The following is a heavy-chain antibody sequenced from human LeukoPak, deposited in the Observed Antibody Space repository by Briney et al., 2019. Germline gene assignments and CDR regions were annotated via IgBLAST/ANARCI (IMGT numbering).Heavy chain of an antibody. CDR3: ARGSSSWPARFDY. V-gene: IGHV4-59*01. D-gene: IGHD6-13*01. J-gene: IGHJ4*02. CDR1: GGSISSYF. Sequence: SETLSLTCTVSGGSISSYFWSWIRQPPGKGLEWIGYISYSESTNYNPSLKSRVTMSVDTSKNQFSVRLSSVTAADTAVYYCARGSSSWPARFDYWGQGTLVTVSS. CDR2: ISYSEST.